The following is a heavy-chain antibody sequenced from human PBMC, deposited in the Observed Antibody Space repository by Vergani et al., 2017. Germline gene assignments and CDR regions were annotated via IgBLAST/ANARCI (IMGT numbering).Heavy chain of an antibody. Sequence: QVQLVQSGAEVKKPGSSVKVSCKASGGTFSSYAISWVRQAPGQGLEWMGGIIPIFGTANYAQKLQGRVTMTTDTSTSTAYMELRSLRSDDTAVYYCAKANVDTAEIDYWGQGTLVTVSS. CDR2: IIPIFGTA. J-gene: IGHJ4*02. CDR1: GGTFSSYA. CDR3: AKANVDTAEIDY. D-gene: IGHD5-18*01. V-gene: IGHV1-69*06.